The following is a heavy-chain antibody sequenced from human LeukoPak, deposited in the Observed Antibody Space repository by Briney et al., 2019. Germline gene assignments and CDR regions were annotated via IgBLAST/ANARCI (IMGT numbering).Heavy chain of an antibody. Sequence: PGGSLRLSCAASGFTFSTYAMSWVRQAPGKGLEWVSGISGSGGSTFYADSVKGRFTISRDNSKNTLYLQMNSLRAEDTAVYYCARGDKGAYWGQGTLVTVSS. CDR2: ISGSGGST. CDR3: ARGDKGAY. V-gene: IGHV3-23*01. J-gene: IGHJ4*02. CDR1: GFTFSTYA. D-gene: IGHD1-26*01.